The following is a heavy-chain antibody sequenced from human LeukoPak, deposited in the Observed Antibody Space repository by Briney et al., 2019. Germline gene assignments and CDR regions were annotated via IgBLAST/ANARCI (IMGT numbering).Heavy chain of an antibody. J-gene: IGHJ5*02. V-gene: IGHV1-69*13. Sequence: SVKVSCKASGGTFSSYAISWVRQAPGQGLEWMGGIIPIFGTANYAQKFQGRVTITADESTSTAYMELSSLRSEDTAVYYCARAFYGDYGFDPWGQGTLVTVSS. CDR1: GGTFSSYA. CDR2: IIPIFGTA. CDR3: ARAFYGDYGFDP. D-gene: IGHD4-17*01.